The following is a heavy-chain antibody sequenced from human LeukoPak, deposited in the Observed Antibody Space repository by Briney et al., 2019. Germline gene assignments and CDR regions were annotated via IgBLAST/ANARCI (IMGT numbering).Heavy chain of an antibody. V-gene: IGHV4-30-2*01. CDR3: ARDGYYWTR. Sequence: SETLSLTCTVSGGSISSGGYYWSWIRQPPGKGLEWIGYIYHSGSTYYNPSLKSRVTISVDRSKNQFSLKLSSVTAADTAVYYCARDGYYWTRWGQGTLVTVSS. J-gene: IGHJ4*02. CDR1: GGSISSGGYY. D-gene: IGHD3-22*01. CDR2: IYHSGST.